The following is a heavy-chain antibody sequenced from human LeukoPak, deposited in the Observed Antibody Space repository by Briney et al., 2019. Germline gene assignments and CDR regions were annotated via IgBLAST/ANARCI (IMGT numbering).Heavy chain of an antibody. CDR1: GGSISSSSYY. Sequence: SETLSLTCTVSGGSISSSSYYWSWIRQPPGKGLEWIAHIYYSGSTNYNPSLKSRVTISVDTSKNQFSLKLSSVTAADTAVYYCARAGDYLGSFDYWGQGTLVTVSS. CDR3: ARAGDYLGSFDY. V-gene: IGHV4-61*05. J-gene: IGHJ4*02. D-gene: IGHD4-17*01. CDR2: IYYSGST.